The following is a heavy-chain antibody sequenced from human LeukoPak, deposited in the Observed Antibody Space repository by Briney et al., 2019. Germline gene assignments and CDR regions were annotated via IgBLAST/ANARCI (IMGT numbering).Heavy chain of an antibody. Sequence: SETLSLTCTVSGGSISSYYWGWVRQPPGKGLEWIGSIYYSGSTYYNPSLKSRVTISVDTSKNQFSLKLSSVTAADTAVYYCASLYSNSWHDYWGQGTLVTVSS. CDR2: IYYSGST. CDR3: ASLYSNSWHDY. D-gene: IGHD6-13*01. CDR1: GGSISSYY. V-gene: IGHV4-39*01. J-gene: IGHJ4*02.